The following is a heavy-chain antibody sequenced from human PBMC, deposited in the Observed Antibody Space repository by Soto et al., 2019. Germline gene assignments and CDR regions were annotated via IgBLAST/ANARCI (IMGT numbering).Heavy chain of an antibody. CDR2: IGTAGDT. CDR1: GFTFSSYD. V-gene: IGHV3-13*01. Sequence: GGSLRLSCAASGFTFSSYDMHWVRQATGKGLEWVSAIGTAGDTYYPGSVKGRFTISRENAKNSLYLQMNSLRAEDTAVYYCARGAGYSYGYYFDYWGQGTLVTVSS. D-gene: IGHD5-18*01. J-gene: IGHJ4*02. CDR3: ARGAGYSYGYYFDY.